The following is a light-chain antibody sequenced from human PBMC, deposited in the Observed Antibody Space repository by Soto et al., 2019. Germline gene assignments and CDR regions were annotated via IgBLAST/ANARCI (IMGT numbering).Light chain of an antibody. CDR3: QQSYTTPWT. V-gene: IGKV1-39*01. CDR1: QSIDRS. CDR2: AAS. J-gene: IGKJ1*01. Sequence: DIQMTQSPSSLSASVGDRVTITCRSSQSIDRSLNWYQQKPGEAPNLLIYAASGLQTGVPSRFSGGASGTDFTLTISSVQLDDFATYDCQQSYTTPWTFGQGTKVEMK.